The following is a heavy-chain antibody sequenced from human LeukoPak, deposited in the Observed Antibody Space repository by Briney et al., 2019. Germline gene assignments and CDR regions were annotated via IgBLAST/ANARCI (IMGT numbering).Heavy chain of an antibody. Sequence: PGGSLRLSCEASGFTFGSHAMYWVRQARGKGLEWVAGIFGSGGSPHYADPAKGRFTISRDNSRNTVYLQINSLRAEDTAVYYCGKTTVGSSSGQKPAWPVDYWGQGTLVTVSS. D-gene: IGHD6-19*01. V-gene: IGHV3-23*01. CDR1: GFTFGSHA. CDR3: GKTTVGSSSGQKPAWPVDY. CDR2: IFGSGGSP. J-gene: IGHJ4*02.